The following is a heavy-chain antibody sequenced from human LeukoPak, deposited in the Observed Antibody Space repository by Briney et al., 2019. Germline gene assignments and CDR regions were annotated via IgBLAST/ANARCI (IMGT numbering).Heavy chain of an antibody. V-gene: IGHV3-23*01. CDR1: GLTSSSYE. CDR3: AKDLALLWFGQGDAFDI. CDR2: ISGSGGST. J-gene: IGHJ3*02. D-gene: IGHD3-10*01. Sequence: GGSLRLSCVASGLTSSSYEMNWVRQAPGKGLEWVSAISGSGGSTYYADSVKGRFTISRDNSKNTLYLQMNSLRAEDTAVYYCAKDLALLWFGQGDAFDIWGQGTMVTVSS.